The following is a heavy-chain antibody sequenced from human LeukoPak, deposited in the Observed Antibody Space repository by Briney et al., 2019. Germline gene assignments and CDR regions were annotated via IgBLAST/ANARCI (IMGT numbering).Heavy chain of an antibody. Sequence: ASVKVSCKASGGTFSSYAISWVRQAPGQGLEWMGGIIPIFGTANYAQKFQGRVTITTDESTSTAYMELSSLRSEDTAVYYCAKWGATVTTMYNWFDPWGQGTLVTVSS. J-gene: IGHJ5*02. V-gene: IGHV1-69*05. CDR1: GGTFSSYA. D-gene: IGHD4-11*01. CDR3: AKWGATVTTMYNWFDP. CDR2: IIPIFGTA.